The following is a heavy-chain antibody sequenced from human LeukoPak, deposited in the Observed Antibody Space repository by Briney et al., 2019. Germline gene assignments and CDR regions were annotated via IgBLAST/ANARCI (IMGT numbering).Heavy chain of an antibody. Sequence: ASVKVSCKASGYTFTIYGISWVRQAPGQGLEWMGWISAYNGSTNYAQKLQGRVTMTTDTSTSTAYMELRSLRSDDTAVYYCARAIAVAGYNDYWGQGTLVTVSS. CDR1: GYTFTIYG. V-gene: IGHV1-18*01. CDR2: ISAYNGST. CDR3: ARAIAVAGYNDY. J-gene: IGHJ4*02. D-gene: IGHD6-19*01.